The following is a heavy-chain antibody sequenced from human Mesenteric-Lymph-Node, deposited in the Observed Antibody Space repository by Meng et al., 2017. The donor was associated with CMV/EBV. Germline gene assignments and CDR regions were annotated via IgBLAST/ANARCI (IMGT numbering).Heavy chain of an antibody. CDR1: SFSGYY. D-gene: IGHD2-2*01. V-gene: IGHV4-34*01. Sequence: SFSGYYWSWIRKPPGKGLEWIGEINHSGSTNYNPSLKSRVTISVDTSKNQFSLKLSSVTAADTAVYYCARLSPYIVVVPAAHRYFDYWGQGTLVTVSS. J-gene: IGHJ4*02. CDR3: ARLSPYIVVVPAAHRYFDY. CDR2: INHSGST.